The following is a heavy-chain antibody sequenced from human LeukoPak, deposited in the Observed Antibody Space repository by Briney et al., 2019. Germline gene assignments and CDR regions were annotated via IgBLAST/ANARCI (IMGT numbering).Heavy chain of an antibody. CDR3: AKYGSRWRGWFDP. V-gene: IGHV4-61*05. J-gene: IGHJ5*02. CDR2: IHNSGAS. CDR1: GGSMSSSNYY. D-gene: IGHD6-13*01. Sequence: PSETLSLTCIVSGGSMSSSNYYWGWIRQPPGKGLEWIGFIHNSGASNYNPSLKSRVTISMDTSKNEFSLRLTSVTAGDTATYFCAKYGSRWRGWFDPWGQGILVTVSS.